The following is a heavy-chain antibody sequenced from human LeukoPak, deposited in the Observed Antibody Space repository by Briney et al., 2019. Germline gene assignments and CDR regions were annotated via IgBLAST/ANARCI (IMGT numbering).Heavy chain of an antibody. Sequence: GGSLRLSCAASGFTFSSYAMSWVRQAPGKGLEWVGRIKSTVDGGTTDYAAPVKGRFTVSRDDSKKTLYLQMNSLKIEDTAVYYCTTGGNVKVADTRAFDIWGQGTMVTLSS. V-gene: IGHV3-15*01. CDR2: IKSTVDGGTT. J-gene: IGHJ3*02. D-gene: IGHD2-15*01. CDR1: GFTFSSYA. CDR3: TTGGNVKVADTRAFDI.